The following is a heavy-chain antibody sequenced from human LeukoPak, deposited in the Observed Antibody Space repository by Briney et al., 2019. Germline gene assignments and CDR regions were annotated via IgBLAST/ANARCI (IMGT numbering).Heavy chain of an antibody. Sequence: PGGSLRLSCAASGFTFSSYAMSWVRQAPGKGLEWIGSIYYSGSTYYNPSLKSRVTISVDTSKNQFSLKLNSVTAADTAVYYCARTGSYYYYYMDVWGKGTTVTVSS. CDR3: ARTGSYYYYYMDV. CDR2: IYYSGST. D-gene: IGHD3-10*01. CDR1: GFTFSSYA. J-gene: IGHJ6*03. V-gene: IGHV4-38-2*01.